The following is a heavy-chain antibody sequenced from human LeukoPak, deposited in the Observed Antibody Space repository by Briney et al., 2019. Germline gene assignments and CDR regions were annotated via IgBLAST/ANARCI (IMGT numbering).Heavy chain of an antibody. Sequence: SETLSLTCAVSGYSISSGYYWGWMRQPPGKGLEWIGRIYHRGSTYYNPSLKSRVTISVDTSKNQFSLKLSSVTAADTAVYYCARQIWTTVTGYIDYWGQGTLVTVSS. CDR1: GYSISSGYY. J-gene: IGHJ4*02. D-gene: IGHD4-17*01. CDR3: ARQIWTTVTGYIDY. V-gene: IGHV4-38-2*01. CDR2: IYHRGST.